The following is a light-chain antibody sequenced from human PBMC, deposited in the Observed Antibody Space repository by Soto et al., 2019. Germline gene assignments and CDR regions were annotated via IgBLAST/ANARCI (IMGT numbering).Light chain of an antibody. Sequence: IQLTQSPSSLSASVGDRVTITCRASQGINSALAWYQQRLGKAPKLLIYDASTLQGGVPSRFSGSESGTDFTLTITSLQPEDVATYYCQQFSSSLLFTFGPGTKVDIK. CDR2: DAS. CDR3: QQFSSSLLFT. V-gene: IGKV1-13*02. J-gene: IGKJ3*01. CDR1: QGINSA.